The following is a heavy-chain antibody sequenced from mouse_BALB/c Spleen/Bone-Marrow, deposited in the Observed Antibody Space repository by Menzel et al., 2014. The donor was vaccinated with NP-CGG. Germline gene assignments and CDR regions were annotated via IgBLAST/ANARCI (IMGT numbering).Heavy chain of an antibody. CDR2: IWSGGST. J-gene: IGHJ2*01. Sequence: VQLQQSGPGLVQPSQSLSITCTVSGFSLTSYGVHWVRQSPGKGLEWLGVIWSGGSTDYNAAFISRLSISKDNSKSQVFFKMNSLQAYDTAIYYCARNRYGRAFDYWGQGTTLTVSS. CDR3: ARNRYGRAFDY. D-gene: IGHD1-1*01. V-gene: IGHV2-2*01. CDR1: GFSLTSYG.